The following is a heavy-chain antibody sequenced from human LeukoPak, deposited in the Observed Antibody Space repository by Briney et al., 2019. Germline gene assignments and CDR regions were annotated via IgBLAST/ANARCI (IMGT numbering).Heavy chain of an antibody. CDR1: GFTFSSNY. CDR3: ARGRDYYDSSGYYYTVSLSYYFDY. V-gene: IGHV3-66*01. Sequence: GGSLRLSCAASGFTFSSNYMSWVRQAPGKGLEWVSVIYRGGSTYYADSAKGRFTISRDNSKNTLYLQMNSLRAEDTAVYYCARGRDYYDSSGYYYTVSLSYYFDYWGQGTLVTVSS. J-gene: IGHJ4*02. CDR2: IYRGGST. D-gene: IGHD3-22*01.